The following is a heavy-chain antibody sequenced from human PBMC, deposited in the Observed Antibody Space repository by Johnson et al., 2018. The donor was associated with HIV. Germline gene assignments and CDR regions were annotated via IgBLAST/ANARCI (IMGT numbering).Heavy chain of an antibody. J-gene: IGHJ3*02. V-gene: IGHV3-30*19. CDR2: ISYAGSNK. CDR3: ARGTLAAFDI. D-gene: IGHD2-2*01. CDR1: GFTFSSYG. Sequence: QVHLVESGGGVVQPGGSLRLSCAASGFTFSSYGMHWVRQAPGKGLEWVAVISYAGSNKSYADSVKGRFTISRDNAKNSVYLQMNSLRAEDTAVYYCARGTLAAFDIWGQGTMVTVSS.